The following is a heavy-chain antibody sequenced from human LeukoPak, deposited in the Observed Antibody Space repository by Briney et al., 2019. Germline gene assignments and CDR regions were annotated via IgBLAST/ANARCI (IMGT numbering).Heavy chain of an antibody. Sequence: GGSLRLSCAASGFTFNNYAMNWVRQAPGRGLEWVSGISGGCGSGVNTYYADSVKGRFTISRDSSMNTLYLQMGNLRAEDTAVYYCASGCAGECSQTGFDYWGQGTLVTVSS. CDR2: ISGGCGSGVNT. CDR1: GFTFNNYA. J-gene: IGHJ4*02. CDR3: ASGCAGECSQTGFDY. V-gene: IGHV3-23*01. D-gene: IGHD2-21*01.